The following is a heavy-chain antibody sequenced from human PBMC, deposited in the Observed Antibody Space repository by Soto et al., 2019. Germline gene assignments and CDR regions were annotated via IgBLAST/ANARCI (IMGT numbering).Heavy chain of an antibody. CDR2: IIPILGIA. V-gene: IGHV1-69*02. D-gene: IGHD3-9*01. CDR1: GGTLSSYT. Sequence: ASVEVCCKASGGTLSSYTIIWVRQAPGQGLEWMGRIIPILGIANYAQKFQGRVTITADKSTSTAYMELSSLRSEDTAVYYCARGALRYFDWPKGDYFDYWGQGTLVTVSS. CDR3: ARGALRYFDWPKGDYFDY. J-gene: IGHJ4*02.